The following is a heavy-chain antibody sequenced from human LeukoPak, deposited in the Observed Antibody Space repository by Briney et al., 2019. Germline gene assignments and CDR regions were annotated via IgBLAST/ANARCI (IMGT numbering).Heavy chain of an antibody. CDR1: GGTFISYT. CDR2: IIPILGIA. J-gene: IGHJ4*02. D-gene: IGHD6-6*01. Sequence: SVKVSFKASGGTFISYTISWVRQAPGQGLEWTGRIIPILGIANYAQKFQGRVTITADKSTSTAYMELSSLRSEDTAVYYCAREGGQYSSSSLGYWGQGTLVTVSS. CDR3: AREGGQYSSSSLGY. V-gene: IGHV1-69*04.